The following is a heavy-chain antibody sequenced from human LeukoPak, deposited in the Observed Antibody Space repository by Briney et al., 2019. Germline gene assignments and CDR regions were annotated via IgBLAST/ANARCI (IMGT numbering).Heavy chain of an antibody. Sequence: PGGSLRLSCAASGFTFSSYWMSWVRQAPGKGLEWVANIKQDESEKYYVDSVKGRFTISRDNSKNTLYLQMNSLRAEDTAVYYCAKLCYYDILTGPDYWGQGTLVTVSS. CDR2: IKQDESEK. J-gene: IGHJ4*02. CDR1: GFTFSSYW. CDR3: AKLCYYDILTGPDY. V-gene: IGHV3-7*01. D-gene: IGHD3-9*01.